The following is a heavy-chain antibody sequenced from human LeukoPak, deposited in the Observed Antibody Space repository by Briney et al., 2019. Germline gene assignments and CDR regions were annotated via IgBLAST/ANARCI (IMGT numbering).Heavy chain of an antibody. J-gene: IGHJ4*02. CDR2: ISGISGTI. V-gene: IGHV3-48*04. CDR3: ARDSYYYDSSGPQI. D-gene: IGHD3-22*01. CDR1: GFAFNTYS. Sequence: GGSLRLSCAASGFAFNTYSMSWVRQAPGKGLNWISYISGISGTIYYADSVKGRFTISRDNAKNSLYLQMNSLRAEDTAVYYCARDSYYYDSSGPQIWGRGTLVTVSS.